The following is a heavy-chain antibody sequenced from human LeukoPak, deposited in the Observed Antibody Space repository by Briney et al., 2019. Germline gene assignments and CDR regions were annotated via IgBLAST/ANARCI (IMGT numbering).Heavy chain of an antibody. CDR1: GGSISSGSYY. CDR2: IYTSGST. J-gene: IGHJ4*02. V-gene: IGHV4-61*02. CDR3: ARVSYDYVWGSFDY. Sequence: PSETLSLTCTVSGGSISSGSYYWSWLRQPAGKGLEWIGRIYTSGSTYYNPSLKSRVTISVDTSKNQFSLKLSSVTAADTAVYYCARVSYDYVWGSFDYWGQGTLVTVSS. D-gene: IGHD3-16*01.